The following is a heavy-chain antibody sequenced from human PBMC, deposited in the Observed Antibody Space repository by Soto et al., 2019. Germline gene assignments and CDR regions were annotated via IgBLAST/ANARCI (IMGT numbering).Heavy chain of an antibody. CDR3: ARVERGTVTTVVDAFDI. Sequence: QVQLQQWGAGLLKPSETLSLTCAVYGGFVSSGSYYWSWIRQPPGKGLEWIGEMSHSGGTHFIPSLKSRVTISVDTSKNQFSLRMISVTAADTALYYCARVERGTVTTVVDAFDIWGPGTMVTVSS. J-gene: IGHJ3*02. V-gene: IGHV4-34*01. CDR1: GGFVSSGSYY. D-gene: IGHD1-1*01. CDR2: MSHSGGT.